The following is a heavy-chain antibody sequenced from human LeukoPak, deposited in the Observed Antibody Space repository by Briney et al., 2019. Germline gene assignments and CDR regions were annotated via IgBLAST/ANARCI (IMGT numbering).Heavy chain of an antibody. CDR3: AKDRDVLMVYVKVFDY. D-gene: IGHD2-8*01. J-gene: IGHJ4*02. V-gene: IGHV3-23*01. CDR2: ISNSGDST. CDR1: GFTFSNYA. Sequence: PGGSLRLSCAASGFTFSNYAMSWVRQAPGKGLGWVSGISNSGDSTYYADSVKGRFTISKDKSKNTLYLRMNSLGAEDTAAYYCAKDRDVLMVYVKVFDYWGQGTLVTVSS.